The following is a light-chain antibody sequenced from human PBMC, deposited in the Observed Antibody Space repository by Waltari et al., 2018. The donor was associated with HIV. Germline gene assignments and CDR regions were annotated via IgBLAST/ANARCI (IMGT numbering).Light chain of an antibody. J-gene: IGLJ1*01. CDR1: TSNIGKNY. V-gene: IGLV1-51*02. Sequence: QSILTRPPSVSAAPGHNVTISCSGPTSNIGKNYLYWYQHPPVKPPKLLIFENDKRPSEIPDRFSGLKSGTSATLGIIGLQPGDEADYFCGTWDSSLSAYVFTTGTKVTV. CDR3: GTWDSSLSAYV. CDR2: END.